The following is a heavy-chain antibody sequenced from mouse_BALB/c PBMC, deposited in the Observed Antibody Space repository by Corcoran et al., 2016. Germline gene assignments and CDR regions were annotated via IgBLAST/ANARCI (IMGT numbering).Heavy chain of an antibody. CDR1: GYTFTSYV. Sequence: EVQLQQSGPELVKRGASVKMYCKASGYTFTSYVMQGEKQKPGQGLEWIGYINPYNNGTKYKEKFKGKSTLTSAKSASTAYMELSSLSSEDYAVYYCAREGFAYWGQGTLVTVSA. J-gene: IGHJ3*01. CDR2: INPYNNGT. CDR3: AREGFAY. V-gene: IGHV1S136*01.